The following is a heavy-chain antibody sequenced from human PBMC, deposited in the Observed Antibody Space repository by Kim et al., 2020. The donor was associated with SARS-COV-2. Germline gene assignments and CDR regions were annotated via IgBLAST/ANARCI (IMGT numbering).Heavy chain of an antibody. J-gene: IGHJ4*01. D-gene: IGHD3-22*01. CDR2: ISSSNIYN. V-gene: IGHV3-21*01. CDR3: ARDSRGGYYPRDFDY. Sequence: GGSLRLSCAASGFTFSSYSMNWVRQAPGKGLEWVSSISSSNIYNYYTDSVKGRFTTSRDNAENSLYLQINSPRAEDTVGYYCARDSRGGYYPRDFDYWG. CDR1: GFTFSSYS.